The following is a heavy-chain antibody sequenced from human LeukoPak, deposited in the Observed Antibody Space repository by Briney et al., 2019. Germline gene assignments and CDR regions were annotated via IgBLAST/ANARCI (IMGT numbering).Heavy chain of an antibody. V-gene: IGHV3-21*01. J-gene: IGHJ1*01. CDR2: ISRGSRHL. CDR3: VRDLLGSGSTTAYLRH. Sequence: PGGSLRLSCAASGFTFNDYSMNWVRQAPGKGLEWVSSISRGSRHLYYAGSVKGRFTISRDDAENSLYLQMNSLRAEDMAVYYCVRDLLGSGSTTAYLRHWGKGTLVTVSS. CDR1: GFTFNDYS. D-gene: IGHD1-1*01.